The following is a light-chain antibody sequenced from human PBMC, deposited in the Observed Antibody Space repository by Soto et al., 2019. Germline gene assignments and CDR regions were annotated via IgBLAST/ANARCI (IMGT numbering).Light chain of an antibody. J-gene: IGKJ2*01. CDR1: QSVSSSY. Sequence: EIVLTQSPGTLSLSPGERATLSCRASQSVSSSYLAWYQQKPGQAPRLLIYGASSRATGIPDRFSGSGSGTDFTLTISRLEPEDFAVYYYQQHGSSPPYTLGQGTTVDIK. V-gene: IGKV3-20*01. CDR3: QQHGSSPPYT. CDR2: GAS.